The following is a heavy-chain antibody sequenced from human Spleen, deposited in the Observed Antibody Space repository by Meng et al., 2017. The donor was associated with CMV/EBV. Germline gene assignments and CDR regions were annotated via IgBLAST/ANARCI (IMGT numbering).Heavy chain of an antibody. J-gene: IGHJ1*01. D-gene: IGHD3-3*01. CDR2: IRPYAGGT. V-gene: IGHV1-2*02. CDR1: GFS. Sequence: GFSIHWVRKAPGRELEWVGLIRPYAGGTESAQKFQAGVTLARDTSLSIAYMELSRLKSDDTAVDYCAKDTTAEGITFFGVATPARQDWGQGTLVTVSS. CDR3: AKDTTAEGITFFGVATPARQD.